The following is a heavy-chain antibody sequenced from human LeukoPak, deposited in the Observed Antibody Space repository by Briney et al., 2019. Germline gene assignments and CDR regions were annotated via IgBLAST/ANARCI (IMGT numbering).Heavy chain of an antibody. D-gene: IGHD4-17*01. V-gene: IGHV3-23*01. CDR1: GFTFSSYA. Sequence: GGSLGLSCAASGFTFSSYAMSWVRQAPGKGLEWVSAISGSGGSTYYADSVKGRFTISRDDSKNTLYLQMNSLRAEDTAVYYCARVDGDYAFDYWGQGTLVTVSS. CDR2: ISGSGGST. CDR3: ARVDGDYAFDY. J-gene: IGHJ4*02.